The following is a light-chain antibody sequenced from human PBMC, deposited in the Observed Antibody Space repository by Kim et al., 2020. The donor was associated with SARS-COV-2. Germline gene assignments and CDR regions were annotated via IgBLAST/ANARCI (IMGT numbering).Light chain of an antibody. J-gene: IGKJ5*01. CDR2: EAS. Sequence: ASIGDRVTINCRASQDISNQVAWYQQRPGRAPKLLISEASSLEAGVPSRFSGTGSGTDFSFTISSLQPEDFATYYCQQGYNFPRTFGQGTRLEIK. CDR1: QDISNQ. V-gene: IGKV1-12*01. CDR3: QQGYNFPRT.